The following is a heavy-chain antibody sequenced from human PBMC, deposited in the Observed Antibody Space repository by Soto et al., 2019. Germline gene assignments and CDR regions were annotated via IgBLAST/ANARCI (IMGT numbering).Heavy chain of an antibody. J-gene: IGHJ4*02. CDR1: GYTFTSYG. CDR3: AAWGPTYYYDSSSFDY. V-gene: IGHV1-18*01. Sequence: ASVKVSCKASGYTFTSYGISWVRQAPGQGLEWMGWISAYNGNTNYAQKLQGRVTMTTDTSTSTAYMELRSLRSDDTAVYYCAAWGPTYYYDSSSFDYWGQGTLVTVSS. CDR2: ISAYNGNT. D-gene: IGHD3-22*01.